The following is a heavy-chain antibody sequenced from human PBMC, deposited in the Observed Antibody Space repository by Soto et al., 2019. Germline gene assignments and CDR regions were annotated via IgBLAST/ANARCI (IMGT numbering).Heavy chain of an antibody. J-gene: IGHJ6*02. CDR3: AKMEGYCSGGRCYGSDHGMDV. CDR1: GFTFSSFG. Sequence: QVHLVESGGGVVQPGRSLRLSCAASGFTFSSFGMHWVRQAPGKGLEWVALISYDASDKYYADSVKGRFTISRDNPKNTLFLQMNSLRAEDTAVYYCAKMEGYCSGGRCYGSDHGMDVWGQGTTVTVSS. CDR2: ISYDASDK. V-gene: IGHV3-30*18. D-gene: IGHD2-15*01.